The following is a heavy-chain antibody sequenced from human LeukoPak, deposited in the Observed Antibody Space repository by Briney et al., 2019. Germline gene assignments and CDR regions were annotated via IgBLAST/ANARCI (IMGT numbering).Heavy chain of an antibody. Sequence: GGSLRLSCAASGFTFSSYGMHWVRQAPGKGLEWVAVISYDGSNKYYADSVKGRFTISRDNSKNTLYLQMNSLRAEDTAVYYCAKDWVQYDSRGNNFDYWGQGTLVTVSS. CDR2: ISYDGSNK. D-gene: IGHD3-22*01. CDR1: GFTFSSYG. J-gene: IGHJ4*02. CDR3: AKDWVQYDSRGNNFDY. V-gene: IGHV3-30*18.